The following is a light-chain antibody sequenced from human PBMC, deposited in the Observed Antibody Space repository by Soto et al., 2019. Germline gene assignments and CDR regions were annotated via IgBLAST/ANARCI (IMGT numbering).Light chain of an antibody. CDR3: QQYASTRWR. CDR2: GAS. CDR1: QRVGSNY. J-gene: IGKJ1*01. Sequence: CLASQRVGSNYLDWSQQNPGQNHSLLTHGASSRDSGIQARVGGSGLGTDVTFTISRLHTKDFAVYYCQQYASTRWRFGQGTKVDI. V-gene: IGKV3-20*01.